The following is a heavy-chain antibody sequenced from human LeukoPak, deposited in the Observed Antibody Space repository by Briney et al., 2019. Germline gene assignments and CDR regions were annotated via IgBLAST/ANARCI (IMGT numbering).Heavy chain of an antibody. CDR3: ARGPRYGSGNYYNNY. V-gene: IGHV1-2*02. J-gene: IGHJ4*02. D-gene: IGHD3-10*01. CDR2: ITPNSGGT. CDR1: GFTFTGYY. Sequence: ASVKVSCKASGFTFTGYYIYWVRQAPGQGLEWMGWITPNSGGTNYALKFQGRVTMTRDTSISTAYMELSRLRSDDTVVYYCARGPRYGSGNYYNNYWGQGTLVTVSS.